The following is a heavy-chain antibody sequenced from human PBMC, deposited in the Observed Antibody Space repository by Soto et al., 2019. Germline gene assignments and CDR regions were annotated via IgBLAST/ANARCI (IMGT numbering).Heavy chain of an antibody. J-gene: IGHJ6*02. Sequence: SQTLSLTCAISGDSVSSNSAAWNWIRQSPSRGLEWLGRTYYRSKWYNDYAVSVKSRITINPDTSKNQFSLQLNSVTPEDTAVFYCARVSIRAGYSSSWYVNYYYYYGMDVWGQGTTVTVSS. CDR2: TYYRSKWYN. V-gene: IGHV6-1*01. D-gene: IGHD6-13*01. CDR1: GDSVSSNSAA. CDR3: ARVSIRAGYSSSWYVNYYYYYGMDV.